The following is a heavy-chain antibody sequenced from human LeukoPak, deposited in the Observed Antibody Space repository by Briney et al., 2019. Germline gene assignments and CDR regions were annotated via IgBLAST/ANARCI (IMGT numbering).Heavy chain of an antibody. V-gene: IGHV1-2*06. CDR3: ARGHDNWFDT. J-gene: IGHJ5*02. CDR2: TSPNNAVT. CDR1: GHSFTGYY. Sequence: PSVKASCKASGHSFTGYYLHWVRQAPGQGLKCMGRTSPNNAVTTYAQKFQDRVTMTRAQYISTAYMELSRLTSDESAVYYCARGHDNWFDTWGQGTLVIVSS.